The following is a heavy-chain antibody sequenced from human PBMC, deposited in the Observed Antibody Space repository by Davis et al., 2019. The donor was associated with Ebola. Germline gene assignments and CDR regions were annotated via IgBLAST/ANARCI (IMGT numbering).Heavy chain of an antibody. CDR3: ARHPNWNDGLDY. V-gene: IGHV4-59*08. CDR2: IYYSGST. Sequence: GSLRLSCAVYGGSFSGYYWSWIRQPPGKGLEWIGYIYYSGSTYYNPSLKSRVIISADTSKNQLSLKLSSVTAADTAAYYCARHPNWNDGLDYWGQGTLVTVSS. CDR1: GGSFSGYY. D-gene: IGHD1-1*01. J-gene: IGHJ4*02.